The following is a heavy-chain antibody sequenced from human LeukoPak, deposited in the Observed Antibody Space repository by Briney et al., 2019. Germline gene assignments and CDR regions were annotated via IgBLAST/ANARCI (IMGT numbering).Heavy chain of an antibody. J-gene: IGHJ4*02. CDR1: GFTFNMYA. CDR3: ARDPWGYRAGVLDF. Sequence: PGGSLRLSCAASGFTFNMYAMSWVRQAPGKGLEWVSTIGGSGGSTFYADSVKGRFTISRDNSKNTLYLQVNSLRAEDTAVYYCARDPWGYRAGVLDFWGLGTLVTVSS. D-gene: IGHD5-18*01. CDR2: IGGSGGST. V-gene: IGHV3-23*01.